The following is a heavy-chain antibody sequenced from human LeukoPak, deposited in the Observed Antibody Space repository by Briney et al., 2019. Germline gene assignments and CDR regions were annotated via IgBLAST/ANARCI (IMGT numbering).Heavy chain of an antibody. CDR1: GGSISSSNW. D-gene: IGHD4/OR15-4a*01. Sequence: PSGTLSLTCAVSGGSISSSNWWSWVRQPPGKGLEWIGEIYHSGNTNYNPSLKSRVTISVDTSKNQFSLNLSSVTTADTAVYFCARGSRGDGAAFDIWGQGTMVTVSS. V-gene: IGHV4-4*02. CDR2: IYHSGNT. J-gene: IGHJ3*02. CDR3: ARGSRGDGAAFDI.